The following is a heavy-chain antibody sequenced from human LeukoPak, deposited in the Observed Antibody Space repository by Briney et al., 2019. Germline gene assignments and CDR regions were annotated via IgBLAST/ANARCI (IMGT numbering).Heavy chain of an antibody. J-gene: IGHJ6*02. CDR3: ARNQLDAYYYGMDV. D-gene: IGHD5-18*01. CDR2: ISSSSTI. Sequence: PGGSLRLSCAASGFTFSSYSMNWVRQAPGKGLEWVSYISSSSTIYYADSVKGRFTISRDNAKNSLYLQMNSLRAEDTAVYYCARNQLDAYYYGMDVWGQGTTVTVSS. V-gene: IGHV3-48*01. CDR1: GFTFSSYS.